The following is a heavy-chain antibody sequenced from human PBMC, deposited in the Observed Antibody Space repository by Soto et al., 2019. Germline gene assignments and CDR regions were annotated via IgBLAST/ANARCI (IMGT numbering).Heavy chain of an antibody. CDR1: GFSFNNYA. V-gene: IGHV3-30-3*01. CDR2: ISIDGSRQ. J-gene: IGHJ4*02. Sequence: QVQLVESGGGVVQPGRSLRLSCADSGFSFNNYAMHWVRQAPGKGLEWVAVISIDGSRQHYAESVEGRFTISRDKSKNTLYLQMNSLTAEDTALYYCAREGAGELWYLFDRWGQGTLVTVSS. CDR3: AREGAGELWYLFDR. D-gene: IGHD3-10*01.